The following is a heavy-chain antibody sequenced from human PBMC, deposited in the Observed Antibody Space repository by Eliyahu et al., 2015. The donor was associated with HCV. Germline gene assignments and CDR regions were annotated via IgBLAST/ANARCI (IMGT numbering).Heavy chain of an antibody. J-gene: IGHJ4*02. CDR1: GFTFSSYA. CDR3: AKAQDRVTIFGVVYQPLDY. Sequence: EVQLLESGGGLVQPGGSLRLSCAASGFTFSSYAMSWVRQAPGKGLEWVSAISGSGGSTYYADSVKGRFTISRDNSKNTLYLQMNSLRAEDTAVYYCAKAQDRVTIFGVVYQPLDYWGQGTLVTVSS. D-gene: IGHD3-3*01. CDR2: ISGSGGST. V-gene: IGHV3-23*01.